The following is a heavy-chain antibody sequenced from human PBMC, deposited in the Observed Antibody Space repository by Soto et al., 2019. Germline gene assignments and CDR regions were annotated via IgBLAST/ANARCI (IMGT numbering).Heavy chain of an antibody. V-gene: IGHV1-18*01. CDR3: ARDLYYSSGRYFDHDAFDI. Sequence: GASGKVSGKASGYNFTSYGISWVRQAPGQGLEWMGWISPHNDRTKYARRFQDRVTMTTETPTSTVYMELGSLRSDDTAVYYCARDLYYSSGRYFDHDAFDIWGQGTGVTVSS. D-gene: IGHD6-19*01. CDR2: ISPHNDRT. J-gene: IGHJ3*02. CDR1: GYNFTSYG.